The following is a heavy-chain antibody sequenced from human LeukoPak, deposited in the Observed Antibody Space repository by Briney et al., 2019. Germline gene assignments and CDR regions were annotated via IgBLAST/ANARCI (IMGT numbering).Heavy chain of an antibody. CDR1: GGSISNYY. D-gene: IGHD6-6*01. J-gene: IGHJ4*02. Sequence: SETLSLTCTVSGGSISNYYWRWIRQPPGKGLEWIGNIHSSGSTYYNPSLKSRVTISVDTSKNQFSLKLSSVTAADTAVYYCARRRGGSSEVDFWGQGTVVTVS. CDR2: IHSSGST. V-gene: IGHV4-4*08. CDR3: ARRRGGSSEVDF.